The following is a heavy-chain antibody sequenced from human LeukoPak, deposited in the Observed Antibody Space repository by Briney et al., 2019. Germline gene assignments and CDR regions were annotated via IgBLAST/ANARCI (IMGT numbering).Heavy chain of an antibody. CDR2: IYYSGST. Sequence: SETLSLTCTVSGGSISSYYWSWIRQLPGKGLEWIGYIYYSGSTNYNPSLKSRVTISVDTSKNQFSLKLSSVTAADTAVYYCARTAAALAIPDYWGQGTLVTVSS. D-gene: IGHD6-13*01. CDR3: ARTAAALAIPDY. CDR1: GGSISSYY. V-gene: IGHV4-59*01. J-gene: IGHJ4*02.